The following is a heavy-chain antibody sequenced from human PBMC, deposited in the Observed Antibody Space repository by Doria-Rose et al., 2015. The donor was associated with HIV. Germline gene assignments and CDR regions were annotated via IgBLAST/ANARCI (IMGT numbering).Heavy chain of an antibody. Sequence: QITLKESGPVLVKPTETLTLTCTVSGVSLSSPGMGVSWIRQPPGKALEWLANIFPDDVRSYKTSLKSRLTISRGTSKRQVVLTMTDMDPVDTATYYCARIKSSRCYHKYYFDFWGQGTLVIVAA. CDR1: GVSLSSPGMG. D-gene: IGHD6-13*01. CDR3: ARIKSSRCYHKYYFDF. J-gene: IGHJ4*02. V-gene: IGHV2-26*01. CDR2: IFPDDVR.